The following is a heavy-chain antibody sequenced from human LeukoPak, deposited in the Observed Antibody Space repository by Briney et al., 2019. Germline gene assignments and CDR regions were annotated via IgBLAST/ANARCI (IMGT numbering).Heavy chain of an antibody. V-gene: IGHV3-30*04. CDR2: ISYDGSNK. Sequence: PGGSLRLSCAASGFTFSSYAMHWVRQAPGKGLEWVAVISYDGSNKYYADSVKGRFTISRDNSKNTLYLQMNSLRAEDTAVYYCVRDSSSWYDYYYYYMDVWGKGTTVTVSS. CDR1: GFTFSSYA. J-gene: IGHJ6*03. D-gene: IGHD6-13*01. CDR3: VRDSSSWYDYYYYYMDV.